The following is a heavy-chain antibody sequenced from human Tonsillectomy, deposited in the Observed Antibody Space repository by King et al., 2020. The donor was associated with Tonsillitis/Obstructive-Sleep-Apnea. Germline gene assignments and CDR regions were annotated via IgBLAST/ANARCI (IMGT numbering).Heavy chain of an antibody. CDR3: ARSSPSLRYFDWLSDRGVPLDY. CDR2: IYSGGST. J-gene: IGHJ4*02. CDR1: GFTVSSNY. V-gene: IGHV3-66*01. Sequence: VQLVESGGGLVQPGGSLRLSCAASGFTVSSNYMSWVRQAPGKGLEWVSVIYSGGSTYYADSVKGRFTISRDNSKNTLYLQMNSLRAEDTAVYYCARSSPSLRYFDWLSDRGVPLDYWGQGTLVTVSS. D-gene: IGHD3-9*01.